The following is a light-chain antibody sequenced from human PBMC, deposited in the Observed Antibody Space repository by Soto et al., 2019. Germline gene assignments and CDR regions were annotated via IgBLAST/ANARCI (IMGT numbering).Light chain of an antibody. CDR1: QTVRNNY. V-gene: IGKV3-20*01. CDR3: QQFSSYPLT. J-gene: IGKJ4*01. CDR2: DAS. Sequence: EFVLTQYPVTLSLSPGEGATLSCSASQTVRNNYLAWYQQKPGQAPRLLIYDASSRATGIPDRFSGGGSGTDFTLTISRLEPEDFAVYYCQQFSSYPLTFGGGTKVAIK.